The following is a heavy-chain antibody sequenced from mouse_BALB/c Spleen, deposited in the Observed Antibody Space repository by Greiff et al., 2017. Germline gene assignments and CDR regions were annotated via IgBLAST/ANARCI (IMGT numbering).Heavy chain of an antibody. CDR1: GYTFSSYW. CDR2: ILPGSGST. D-gene: IGHD1-2*01. Sequence: VQLQQSGAELMKPGASVKISCKATGYTFSSYWIEWVKQRPGHGLEWIGEILPGSGSTNYNEKFKGKATFTADTSSNTAYMQLSSLTSEDSAVYYCARITTAKDYAMDYWGQGTSVTVSS. CDR3: ARITTAKDYAMDY. J-gene: IGHJ4*01. V-gene: IGHV1-9*01.